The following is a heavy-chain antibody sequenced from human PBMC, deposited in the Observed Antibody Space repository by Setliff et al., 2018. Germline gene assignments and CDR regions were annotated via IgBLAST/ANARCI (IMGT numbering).Heavy chain of an antibody. J-gene: IGHJ1*01. V-gene: IGHV4-39*07. CDR2: VYFSGYT. D-gene: IGHD3-10*01. CDR3: ARVDFTMLQGVLGQ. CDR1: GGSISSSSYY. Sequence: SETLSLTCTVSGGSISSSSYYWGWIRQPPGKGLEWLGSVYFSGYTYYNPSLSGRVTISIDTSKNQFSLRLTSVTAADMAVYYCARVDFTMLQGVLGQWGQGTLVTVSS.